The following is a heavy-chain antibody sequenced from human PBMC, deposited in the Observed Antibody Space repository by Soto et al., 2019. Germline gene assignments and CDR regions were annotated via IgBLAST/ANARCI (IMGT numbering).Heavy chain of an antibody. D-gene: IGHD1-26*01. CDR3: ARDFTESYSPGD. V-gene: IGHV3-33*01. J-gene: IGHJ4*02. CDR2: IWYDGSKK. Sequence: QVQLVESGGGVVQHGWSLRLSCAASGFTFSSYGMHWVRQAPGKGLEWVALIWYDGSKKYYADSVNGRFTISRDNSKNTLYLHMSSLTADDTAVYYCARDFTESYSPGDWGQGNLVTVSS. CDR1: GFTFSSYG.